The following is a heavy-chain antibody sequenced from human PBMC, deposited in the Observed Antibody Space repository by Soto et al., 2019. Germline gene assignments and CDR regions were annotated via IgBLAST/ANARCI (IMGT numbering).Heavy chain of an antibody. J-gene: IGHJ4*02. CDR1: GGSISSGDYY. D-gene: IGHD2-2*01. Sequence: PSETLSLTCTVSGGSISSGDYYWSWIRQPPGKGLEWIGYIYYSGSTYYNPSLKSRVTISVDTSKNQFSLKLSSVTAADTAVYYCARALGVPAATDYWGQGTLVTVSS. CDR2: IYYSGST. V-gene: IGHV4-30-4*01. CDR3: ARALGVPAATDY.